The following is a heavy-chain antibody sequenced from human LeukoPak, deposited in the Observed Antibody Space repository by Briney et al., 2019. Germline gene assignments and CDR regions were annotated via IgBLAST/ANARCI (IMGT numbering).Heavy chain of an antibody. CDR1: GYTLTELS. V-gene: IGHV1-8*03. CDR3: ARDEGRGYSYGLDY. J-gene: IGHJ4*02. CDR2: MNPNSGNT. D-gene: IGHD5-18*01. Sequence: ASVKVSCKVSGYTLTELSMHWVRQATGQGLEWMGWMNPNSGNTGYAQKFQGRVTITRNTSISTAYMELRSLRSDDTAVYYCARDEGRGYSYGLDYWGQGTLVTVSS.